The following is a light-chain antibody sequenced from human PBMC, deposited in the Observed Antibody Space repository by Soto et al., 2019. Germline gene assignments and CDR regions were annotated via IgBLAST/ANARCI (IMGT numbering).Light chain of an antibody. CDR3: QQYYYWPPYT. CDR2: GAS. CDR1: QSVGTN. V-gene: IGKV3-15*01. Sequence: EIVMTQSPATLSVSPGERATLSCRASQSVGTNLVWYQHKPGQAPRPLIYGASIRATGIPARFSASGFGTEFTLTISSLQSEDSAVYFCQQYYYWPPYTFGQGTKVDIK. J-gene: IGKJ2*01.